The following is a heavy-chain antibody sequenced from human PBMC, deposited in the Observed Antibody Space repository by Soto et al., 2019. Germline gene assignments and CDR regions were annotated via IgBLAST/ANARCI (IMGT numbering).Heavy chain of an antibody. Sequence: EVQLVESGGGLVQPGGSLRLSCAASGFTFSGRSMHWARQAPGKGLVWVSGIDNAGTDSTYADSVKGRFTSSRDNAKNTLYLQMNSMNVADTAVYYCARGWFGPDVWGKGTTVTVSS. D-gene: IGHD3-10*01. CDR3: ARGWFGPDV. J-gene: IGHJ6*04. CDR2: IDNAGTDS. V-gene: IGHV3-74*01. CDR1: GFTFSGRS.